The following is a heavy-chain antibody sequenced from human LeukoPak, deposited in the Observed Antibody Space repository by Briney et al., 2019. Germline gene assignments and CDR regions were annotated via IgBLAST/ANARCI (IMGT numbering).Heavy chain of an antibody. Sequence: GGSLRLSCAASGFTFSSYGMNWVRQAPGKWLEWVAFIRYDGSKKYSADSVKGRFTISRDNSKNTLYLQMNSLRAEDTAVYYCAKDYNRAYYYGSGFDYWGQGTLVTVSS. CDR3: AKDYNRAYYYGSGFDY. D-gene: IGHD3-10*01. CDR1: GFTFSSYG. J-gene: IGHJ4*02. V-gene: IGHV3-30*02. CDR2: IRYDGSKK.